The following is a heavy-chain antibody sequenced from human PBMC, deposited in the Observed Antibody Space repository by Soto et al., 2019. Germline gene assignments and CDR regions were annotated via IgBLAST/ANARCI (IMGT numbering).Heavy chain of an antibody. Sequence: WTWIRHRPGEGLEWFGYINHRGSLYYNPSLKSRVSMSVDTSTNQFSLNLSSVTAADTAVYYCARELPQRQGRNMDVWGQGTTVTVSS. V-gene: IGHV4-31*02. J-gene: IGHJ6*02. CDR2: INHRGSL. CDR3: ARELPQRQGRNMDV. D-gene: IGHD1-1*01.